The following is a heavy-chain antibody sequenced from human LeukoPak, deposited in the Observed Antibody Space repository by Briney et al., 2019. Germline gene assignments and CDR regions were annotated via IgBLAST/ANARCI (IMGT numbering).Heavy chain of an antibody. CDR3: ARESGNGLDV. V-gene: IGHV3-33*01. CDR2: IWYDGTNK. D-gene: IGHD3-10*01. CDR1: GFTFNNYG. J-gene: IGHJ6*02. Sequence: PGRSLRLSCAASGFTFNNYGIHWVRQAQGNGLEGVALIWYDGTNKYYADSVKGRFTISRDNPKNTLYLQMNSLRAEDTAVYYCARESGNGLDVWGQGTTVTVSS.